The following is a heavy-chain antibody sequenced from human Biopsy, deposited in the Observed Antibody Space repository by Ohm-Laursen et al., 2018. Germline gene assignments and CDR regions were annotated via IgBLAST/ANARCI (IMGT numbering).Heavy chain of an antibody. D-gene: IGHD1-1*01. CDR1: GGTFSSFG. J-gene: IGHJ4*02. CDR3: AKRGVERGRPLAY. Sequence: GSSVKVSCKASGGTFSSFGISWARQAPGQGLEWMGEINSMFGTTNYAQTFQGRVTITADESTSTAYMEASSLRSEDTAVYYCAKRGVERGRPLAYWGQGTLVTVSS. V-gene: IGHV1-69*01. CDR2: INSMFGTT.